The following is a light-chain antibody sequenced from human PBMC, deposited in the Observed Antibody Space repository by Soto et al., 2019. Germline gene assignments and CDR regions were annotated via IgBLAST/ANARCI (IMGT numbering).Light chain of an antibody. CDR3: QKYNSAPPT. V-gene: IGKV1-27*01. CDR2: AAS. Sequence: DIKMAQSPSSLSASVGDRVTITCRASQGISIYLAWYQQKPGKVPKLLIYAASTLQSGVPSRFSGTGSGTDFTLTISSLQPEDVATYYCQKYNSAPPTFGQGTKVDI. CDR1: QGISIY. J-gene: IGKJ1*01.